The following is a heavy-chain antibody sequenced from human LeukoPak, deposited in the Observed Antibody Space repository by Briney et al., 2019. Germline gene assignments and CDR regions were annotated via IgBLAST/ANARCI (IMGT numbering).Heavy chain of an antibody. D-gene: IGHD2-2*01. CDR2: FDPEYGKM. V-gene: IGHV1-24*01. J-gene: IGHJ4*02. CDR1: GYTLTQLS. CDR3: TTVILNTIPFDF. Sequence: GASVRVPCKVSGYTLTQLSIHWVRQAPGKGLEWMGGFDPEYGKMIYAQKFQGRVTMTEDTSTSTAYMELSSLRSEDTALYYRTTVILNTIPFDFWGQGTLVTVSS.